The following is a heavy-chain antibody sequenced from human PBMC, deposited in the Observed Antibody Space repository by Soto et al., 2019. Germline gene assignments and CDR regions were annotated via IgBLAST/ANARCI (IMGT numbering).Heavy chain of an antibody. CDR2: INPNSGGT. CDR1: LYTFTRYY. J-gene: IGHJ3*02. D-gene: IGHD5-12*01. CDR3: ERAAAYDAGAFDI. V-gene: IGHV1-2*04. Sequence: XSVNDTFQATLYTFTRYYLHGVRQAPGQGLEWMGWINPNSGGTNYEQKFQGWVTMTRDTPISTAYMELSRLRSDDTAVYYCERAAAYDAGAFDIWGQGTMVTVSS.